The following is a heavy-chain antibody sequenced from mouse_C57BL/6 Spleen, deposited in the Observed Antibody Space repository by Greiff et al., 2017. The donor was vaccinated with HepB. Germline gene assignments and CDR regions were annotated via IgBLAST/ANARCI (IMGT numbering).Heavy chain of an antibody. D-gene: IGHD2-2*01. J-gene: IGHJ2*01. CDR3: ASLYYGYDEDYFDY. CDR1: GYAFSSYW. V-gene: IGHV1-80*01. Sequence: VKLMESGAELVKPGASVKISCKASGYAFSSYWMNWVKQRPGKGLEWIGQIYPGDGDTNYNGKFKGKATLTADKSSSTAYMQLSSLTSEDSAVYFCASLYYGYDEDYFDYWGQGTTLTVSS. CDR2: IYPGDGDT.